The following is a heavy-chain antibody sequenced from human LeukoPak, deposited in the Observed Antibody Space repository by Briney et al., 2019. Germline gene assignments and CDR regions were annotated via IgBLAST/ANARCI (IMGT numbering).Heavy chain of an antibody. CDR1: GGSFSSYY. D-gene: IGHD1-1*01. J-gene: IGHJ4*03. CDR2: INHRGDT. V-gene: IGHV4-34*01. CDR3: ARGPTISETGYFDY. Sequence: PSETLSLTRAVYGGSFSSYYWSWIRQSPGKGLEWIAEINHRGDTNYNPSVKSRATISVDTSKNQFSLKVTSLTAADTAVYYCARGPTISETGYFDYWGQGTLVTVSS.